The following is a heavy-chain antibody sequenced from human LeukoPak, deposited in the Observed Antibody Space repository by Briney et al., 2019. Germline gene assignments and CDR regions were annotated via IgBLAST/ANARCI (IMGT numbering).Heavy chain of an antibody. Sequence: SETLSLTCSVSGGSISTSYWSWIRQPPGKGLEWIGYIFYTGSTDYNPSLKSRVTISVDTSKNQFSLKLSSVTAADTAVYYCARYYDFWSGYDYWGQGTLVTVSS. CDR2: IFYTGST. V-gene: IGHV4-59*08. CDR1: GGSISTSY. D-gene: IGHD3-3*01. J-gene: IGHJ4*02. CDR3: ARYYDFWSGYDY.